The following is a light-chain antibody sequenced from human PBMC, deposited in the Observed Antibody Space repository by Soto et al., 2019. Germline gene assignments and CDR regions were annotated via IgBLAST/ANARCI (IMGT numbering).Light chain of an antibody. V-gene: IGLV2-23*02. CDR2: EVS. CDR1: SSAVGSHNL. Sequence: QSPLTQPASVSGSPGRSITVSCTGTSSAVGSHNLVSWYQQHPGQAPKLMIYEVSKRPLGVSDRFSASKSGNTASLTISGLQAEDEADYFCCSYGGSRAVFGGGTQLTVL. CDR3: CSYGGSRAV. J-gene: IGLJ7*01.